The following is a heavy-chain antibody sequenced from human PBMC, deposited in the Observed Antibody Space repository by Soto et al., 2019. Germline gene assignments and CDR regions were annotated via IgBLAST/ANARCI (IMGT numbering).Heavy chain of an antibody. J-gene: IGHJ6*02. V-gene: IGHV1-2*02. CDR2: INPNSGGT. CDR1: GYTFTGYY. CDR3: ARPTYYYYRSGYYYTFGMAV. Sequence: SMKVSCKASGYTFTGYYMHWVRQAPGQGLEWMGWINPNSGGTNYAQKFQGRVTMTRDTSISTAYMELSRLRSDDTAVYYCARPTYYYYRSGYYYTFGMAVWAQGIKLTVAS. D-gene: IGHD3-22*01.